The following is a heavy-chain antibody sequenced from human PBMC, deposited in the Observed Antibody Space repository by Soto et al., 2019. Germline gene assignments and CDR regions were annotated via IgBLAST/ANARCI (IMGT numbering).Heavy chain of an antibody. D-gene: IGHD2-2*01. CDR2: ISSSGDST. V-gene: IGHV3-23*01. J-gene: IGHJ5*02. Sequence: AQLLESGGGLVQPGGSLRLSCAASGFTFSTYAMSWVRQAPGKGLDWVSSISSSGDSTKYADSVKGRFTISRDNSKTTLSLQMNNLRAADTAIYYCAKNGYCSGTTCYAPFDPWGQGTLVTVSS. CDR3: AKNGYCSGTTCYAPFDP. CDR1: GFTFSTYA.